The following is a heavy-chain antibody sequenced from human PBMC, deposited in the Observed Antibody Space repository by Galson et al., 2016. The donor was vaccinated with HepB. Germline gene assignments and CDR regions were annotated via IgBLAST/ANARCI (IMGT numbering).Heavy chain of an antibody. J-gene: IGHJ4*02. V-gene: IGHV3-7*01. CDR1: GFTFRNFW. CDR2: INKDGSEK. D-gene: IGHD1-1*01. Sequence: SLRLSCAGSGFTFRNFWMSWVRQTPGKGLEWVANINKDGSEKYYVDSVKGRFNISRDNAKNTLYLQMSSLRAEDTAVYYCARLEDESRTQRPDYWGQGTLVTVSS. CDR3: ARLEDESRTQRPDY.